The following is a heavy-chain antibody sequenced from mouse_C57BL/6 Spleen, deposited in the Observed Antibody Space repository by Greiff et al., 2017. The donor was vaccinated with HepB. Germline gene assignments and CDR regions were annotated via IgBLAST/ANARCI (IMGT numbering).Heavy chain of an antibody. V-gene: IGHV5-16*01. Sequence: EVQVVESEGGLVQPGSSMKLSCTASGFTFSDYYMAWVRQVPEKGLEWVANINYDGSSTYYLDSLKSRFIISRDNAKNILYLQMSSLKSEDTATYYCARFIMHYYAMDYWGQGTSVTVSS. J-gene: IGHJ4*01. CDR1: GFTFSDYY. D-gene: IGHD1-2*01. CDR3: ARFIMHYYAMDY. CDR2: INYDGSST.